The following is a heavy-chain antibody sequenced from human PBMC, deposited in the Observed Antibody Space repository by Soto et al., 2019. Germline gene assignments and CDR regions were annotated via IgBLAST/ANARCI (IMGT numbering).Heavy chain of an antibody. Sequence: QVQLVQSGAEVKKPGSSVKVSCKASGGTFSSYAISWVRQAPGQGLEWMGGIIPIFGTANYAQKFQGRVTITADESTSTADMELSSLRSEDTAVYYCARDRGGNSLPYFDLWGRGTLVTVSS. J-gene: IGHJ2*01. D-gene: IGHD2-21*01. CDR3: ARDRGGNSLPYFDL. CDR2: IIPIFGTA. CDR1: GGTFSSYA. V-gene: IGHV1-69*12.